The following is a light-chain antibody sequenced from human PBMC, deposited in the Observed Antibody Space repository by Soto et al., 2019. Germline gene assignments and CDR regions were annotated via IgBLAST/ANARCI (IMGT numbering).Light chain of an antibody. J-gene: IGLJ1*01. CDR2: DDD. Sequence: QRLLTLPHSVSAAPGQRFTISCSGSISNIGGNSVSWYQQLPVTAPKLLIYDDDKRPSGIPDRFSGSKSGTSATLGITGFQTGDEADYYCGSWDSSLSAYVFGTGTKVTVL. CDR1: ISNIGGNS. CDR3: GSWDSSLSAYV. V-gene: IGLV1-51*01.